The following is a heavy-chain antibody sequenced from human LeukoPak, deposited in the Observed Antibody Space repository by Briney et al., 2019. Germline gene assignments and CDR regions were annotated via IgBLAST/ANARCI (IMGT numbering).Heavy chain of an antibody. V-gene: IGHV4-59*01. J-gene: IGHJ3*02. Sequence: SETLSLTCAVYGGSFSSYYWSWIRQPPGKGLEWIGYIYYSGSTNYNPSLKSRVTISVDTSKNQFSLKLSSVTAAGTAVYYCARDITPNAFDIWGQGTMVTVSS. D-gene: IGHD1-14*01. CDR3: ARDITPNAFDI. CDR2: IYYSGST. CDR1: GGSFSSYY.